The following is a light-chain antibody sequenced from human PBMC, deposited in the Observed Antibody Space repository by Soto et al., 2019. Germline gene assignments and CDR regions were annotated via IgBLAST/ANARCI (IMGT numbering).Light chain of an antibody. CDR2: DAS. Sequence: QMTQSPSTLSASVGDRVTITCRASQSISSWLAWYQQKPGKAPKLLIYDASSLESGVPSRFSGSGSGTEFTLTISSLQPDDFATYYCQQYNSYSRLTFGGGTKVDIK. J-gene: IGKJ4*01. CDR1: QSISSW. CDR3: QQYNSYSRLT. V-gene: IGKV1-5*01.